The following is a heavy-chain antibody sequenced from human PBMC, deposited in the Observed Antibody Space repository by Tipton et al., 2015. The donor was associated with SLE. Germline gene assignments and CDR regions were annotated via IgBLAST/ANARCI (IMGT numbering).Heavy chain of an antibody. Sequence: TLSLTCTVSGYSISSGYYWGWIRQPPGKGLEWIGNIYHSGSTYYNPSLKSRVTISVDTSKNQFSLKLSSVTAADTAVYYCARGPYCSSTSCYTADDWGQGTLVTVSS. D-gene: IGHD2-2*02. CDR1: GYSISSGYY. CDR2: IYHSGST. CDR3: ARGPYCSSTSCYTADD. J-gene: IGHJ4*02. V-gene: IGHV4-38-2*02.